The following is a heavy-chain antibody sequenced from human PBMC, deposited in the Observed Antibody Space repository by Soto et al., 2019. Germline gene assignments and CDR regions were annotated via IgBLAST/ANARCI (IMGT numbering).Heavy chain of an antibody. D-gene: IGHD3-22*01. V-gene: IGHV1-2*02. CDR3: ASPKGSSGYNWYFDL. Sequence: QVQLVQSGAEVKKPGASVKVSCKASGYTFTDYFIHWVRQAPGQGLEWMGWINPYSGVTDYGQNCQGRVTMTMDTSISTAYLELNRLRSDDTAVYYCASPKGSSGYNWYFDLWGRGTLVTVSS. CDR2: INPYSGVT. J-gene: IGHJ2*01. CDR1: GYTFTDYF.